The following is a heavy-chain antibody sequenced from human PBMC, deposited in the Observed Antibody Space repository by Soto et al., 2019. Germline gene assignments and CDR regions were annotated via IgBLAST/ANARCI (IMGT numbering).Heavy chain of an antibody. V-gene: IGHV1-69*08. D-gene: IGHD3-3*01. CDR1: GGTFSSYT. CDR2: IIPILGIA. Sequence: QVQLVQSGAEVKKPGSSVKVSCKASGGTFSSYTISWVRQAPGQGLEWMGRIIPILGIANYAQKFQGRVTITADKSASTAYMGLSSLRSEDTAVYYCARDQEYYDFWSGYVDAFDIWGQGTMVTVSS. CDR3: ARDQEYYDFWSGYVDAFDI. J-gene: IGHJ3*02.